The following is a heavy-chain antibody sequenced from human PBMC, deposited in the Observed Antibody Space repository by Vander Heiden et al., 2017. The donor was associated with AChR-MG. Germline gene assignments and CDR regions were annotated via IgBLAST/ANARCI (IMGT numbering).Heavy chain of an antibody. CDR2: IYSGGST. J-gene: IGHJ3*02. CDR1: GFTGSSNY. Sequence: EVQLVESGGGLVQPGGSLRLSCVASGFTGSSNYMSWVRQAPGKGLEWVSVIYSGGSTYYADSVKGRFTISRDNSKNTLYLQMSSLRAEDTAVYYCARDRNYVGGNAFDIWGQGTMVTVSS. D-gene: IGHD4-4*01. CDR3: ARDRNYVGGNAFDI. V-gene: IGHV3-66*01.